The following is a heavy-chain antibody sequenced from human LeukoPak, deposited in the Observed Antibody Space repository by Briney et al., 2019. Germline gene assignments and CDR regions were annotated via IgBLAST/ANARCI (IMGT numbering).Heavy chain of an antibody. CDR1: GYTFTSYG. J-gene: IGHJ2*01. CDR3: ARDVATGSVWYFDL. V-gene: IGHV1-18*01. CDR2: ISAYNGNT. Sequence: ASVKVSCTASGYTFTSYGISWVRQAPGQGLEWMRWISAYNGNTNYAQKLQGRVTMTTDTSTSTAYIELRSLRSDDTAVYYCARDVATGSVWYFDLWGRGTLVTVSS. D-gene: IGHD5-12*01.